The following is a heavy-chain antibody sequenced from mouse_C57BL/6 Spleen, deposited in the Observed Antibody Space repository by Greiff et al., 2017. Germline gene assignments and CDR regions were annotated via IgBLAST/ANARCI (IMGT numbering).Heavy chain of an antibody. J-gene: IGHJ4*01. D-gene: IGHD1-1*01. V-gene: IGHV1-61*01. CDR1: GYTFTSYW. CDR2: IYPSDSDT. CDR3: ARKDYYGSSYAMDY. Sequence: QVQLQQPGAELVRPGSSVKLSCKASGYTFTSYWMDWVKQRPGQGLEWIGNIYPSDSDTPYNQKFKDKATLTVDKSSSTAYMQLSSLTSEDSAVYYCARKDYYGSSYAMDYWGQGTSVTVSS.